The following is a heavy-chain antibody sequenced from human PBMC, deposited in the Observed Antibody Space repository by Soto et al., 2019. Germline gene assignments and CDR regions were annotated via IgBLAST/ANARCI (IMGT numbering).Heavy chain of an antibody. J-gene: IGHJ5*02. Sequence: SVKVSCKASGGTFSSYAISWVRQAPGQGLEWMGGIIPIFGTANYAQKFQGRVTITADESTSTAYMELSSLRSEDTAVYYCARGTPTAARRFGQDNNHGRDNWFDPWGQGTLVTVSS. CDR3: ARGTPTAARRFGQDNNHGRDNWFDP. CDR2: IIPIFGTA. V-gene: IGHV1-69*13. D-gene: IGHD6-6*01. CDR1: GGTFSSYA.